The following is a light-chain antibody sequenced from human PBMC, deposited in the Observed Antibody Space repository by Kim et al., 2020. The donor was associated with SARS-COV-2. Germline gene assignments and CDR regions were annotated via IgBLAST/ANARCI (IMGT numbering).Light chain of an antibody. V-gene: IGLV3-21*04. CDR2: HDR. Sequence: SYELTQPPSVSVAPGETARFTCGGDNIGRKTVHWYRQRPGQAPVLVIYHDRDRPSGIPERYSGSNSGNTATLTISRVDAGDEADYYCQVWDDRSDHVVFG. J-gene: IGLJ3*02. CDR1: NIGRKT. CDR3: QVWDDRSDHVV.